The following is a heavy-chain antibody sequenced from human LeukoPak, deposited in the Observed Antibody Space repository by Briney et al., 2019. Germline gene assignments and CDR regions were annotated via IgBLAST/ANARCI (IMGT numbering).Heavy chain of an antibody. Sequence: GGSLRLPCAASGFTFSSYAMSWVRQAPGKGLEWVSAISGSGGSTYYADSVKGRFTISRDNSKNTLYLQMNSLRAEDTAVYYCAKDPLGSGWPSFDYWGQGTLVTVSS. D-gene: IGHD6-19*01. V-gene: IGHV3-23*01. CDR2: ISGSGGST. CDR3: AKDPLGSGWPSFDY. CDR1: GFTFSSYA. J-gene: IGHJ4*02.